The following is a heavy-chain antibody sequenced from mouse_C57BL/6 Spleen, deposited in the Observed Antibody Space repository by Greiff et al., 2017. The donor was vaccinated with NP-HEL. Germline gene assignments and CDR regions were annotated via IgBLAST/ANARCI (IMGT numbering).Heavy chain of an antibody. CDR2: IYPGDGDT. CDR3: ARGSNYYGSSYDY. CDR1: GYAFSSSR. Sequence: QVQLQQSGPELVKPGASVKISCKASGYAFSSSRMNWVKQRPGKGLEWIGRIYPGDGDTNYNGKFKGKATLTADKSSSTAYMQLSSLTSEDSAVYFCARGSNYYGSSYDYWGQGTTLTVSS. D-gene: IGHD1-1*01. J-gene: IGHJ2*01. V-gene: IGHV1-82*01.